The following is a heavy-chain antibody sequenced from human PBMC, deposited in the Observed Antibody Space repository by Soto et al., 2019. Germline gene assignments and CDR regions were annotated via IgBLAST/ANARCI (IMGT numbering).Heavy chain of an antibody. CDR2: IIPILGIA. Sequence: GASVKVSCKASGGTFSSYTISWVRQAPGQGLEWMGRIIPILGIANYAQKFQGRVTITADKSTSTAHMELSSLRSEDTAVYYCARDRKEYCSSTSCVEDHWFDAWGQGTLVTVSS. D-gene: IGHD2-2*01. CDR1: GGTFSSYT. V-gene: IGHV1-69*04. J-gene: IGHJ5*02. CDR3: ARDRKEYCSSTSCVEDHWFDA.